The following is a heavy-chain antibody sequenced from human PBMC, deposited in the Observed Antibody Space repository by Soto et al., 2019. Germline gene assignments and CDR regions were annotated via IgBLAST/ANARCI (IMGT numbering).Heavy chain of an antibody. CDR3: AKGGPFGTHYYYYYGMDV. V-gene: IGHV3-23*01. Sequence: EVQLLESGGGLVQPGGSLRLSCAASGFTFSSYAMSWVRQAPGKGLEWVSAISGSGGSTYYADSVKGRFTISRDNSKNTLYRQMNSMRAEDTAVYYCAKGGPFGTHYYYYYGMDVWGQGTTVTVSS. D-gene: IGHD6-13*01. J-gene: IGHJ6*02. CDR2: ISGSGGST. CDR1: GFTFSSYA.